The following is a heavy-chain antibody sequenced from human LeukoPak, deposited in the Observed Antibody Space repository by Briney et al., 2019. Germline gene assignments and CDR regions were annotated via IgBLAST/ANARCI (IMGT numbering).Heavy chain of an antibody. V-gene: IGHV3-30*03. CDR1: GLTFSSYG. J-gene: IGHJ6*02. D-gene: IGHD1-14*01. Sequence: PTGRSLRLSGAASGLTFSSYGMHWVRQAPGKGLEWVAVISYDGSNKYYADSVKGRFTISRDNSKNTLYLQMNSLRAEDTAVYYCATPTGLGYYYGMDVWGQGTTVTVSS. CDR3: ATPTGLGYYYGMDV. CDR2: ISYDGSNK.